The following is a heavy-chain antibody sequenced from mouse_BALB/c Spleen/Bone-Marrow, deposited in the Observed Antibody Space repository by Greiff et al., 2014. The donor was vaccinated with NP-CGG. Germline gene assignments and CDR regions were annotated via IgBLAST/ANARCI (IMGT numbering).Heavy chain of an antibody. V-gene: IGHV2-3*01. CDR2: IWGDGST. D-gene: IGHD2-10*02. J-gene: IGHJ4*01. CDR1: GFSFTSYG. CDR3: AKEVWYYYAMDY. Sequence: QVQLQQSGPGLVAPSPSLSITCTVSGFSFTSYGVSWVRQPPGKGLEWLGVIWGDGSTNYHSALISKLSISKDNSKSQGFLKLNSLQTEDTATYYCAKEVWYYYAMDYWGQGTSVTVSS.